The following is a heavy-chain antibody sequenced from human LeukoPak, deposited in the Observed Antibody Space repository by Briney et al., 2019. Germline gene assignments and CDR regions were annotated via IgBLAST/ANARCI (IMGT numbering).Heavy chain of an antibody. CDR2: INHSGST. J-gene: IGHJ4*02. CDR1: GGSFSGYY. V-gene: IGHV4-34*01. CDR3: ARDPDDYGDFDY. Sequence: SETLSLTCAVYGGSFSGYYWSWLRQPPGKGLEWIGEINHSGSTNYNPSLKSRVTISVDTSKNQFSLKLSSVTAADTAVYYCARDPDDYGDFDYWGQGTLVTVSS. D-gene: IGHD4-17*01.